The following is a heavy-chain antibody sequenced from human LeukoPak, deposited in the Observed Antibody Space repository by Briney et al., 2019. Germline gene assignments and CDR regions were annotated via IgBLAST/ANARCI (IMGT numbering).Heavy chain of an antibody. CDR3: ARDRGRFWGP. Sequence: SQTLSLTCAISGDSVSSNSAAWNWIRQSPPRGLEWLGRTYYRSKWYNDYAVSVKGRITINPDTSKNQFSLHLNSVTPEDTAVYYCARDRGRFWGPWGQGTLVTVSS. D-gene: IGHD7-27*01. CDR2: TYYRSKWYN. CDR1: GDSVSSNSAA. V-gene: IGHV6-1*01. J-gene: IGHJ5*02.